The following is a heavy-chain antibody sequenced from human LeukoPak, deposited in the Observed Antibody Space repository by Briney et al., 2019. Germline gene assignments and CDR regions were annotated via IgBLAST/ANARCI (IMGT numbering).Heavy chain of an antibody. CDR3: ARSPLLWFGELLHWNYYYYMDV. J-gene: IGHJ6*03. D-gene: IGHD3-10*01. CDR2: IILIFGAA. CDR1: GGTFSSYA. V-gene: IGHV1-69*05. Sequence: GASVKVSCKASGGTFSSYAISWVRQAPGQGHEWMGGIILIFGAANYAQKLQGRVTMTTDTSTSTAYMELRSLRSDDTAVYYCARSPLLWFGELLHWNYYYYMDVWGKGTTVTISS.